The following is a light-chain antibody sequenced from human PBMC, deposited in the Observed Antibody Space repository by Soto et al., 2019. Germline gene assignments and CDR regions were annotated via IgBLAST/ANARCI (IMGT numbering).Light chain of an antibody. V-gene: IGLV3-21*02. Sequence: SYELTQPPSVSVAPGQTARITWGGNNIGSKSVHWYQQKPGQAPVLVVYDDSDRPSGIPERFSGSNSGNTATLTISRVEAGDEADYYCQVWDSSSDHPAVFGTGTKVTVL. CDR2: DDS. J-gene: IGLJ1*01. CDR1: NIGSKS. CDR3: QVWDSSSDHPAV.